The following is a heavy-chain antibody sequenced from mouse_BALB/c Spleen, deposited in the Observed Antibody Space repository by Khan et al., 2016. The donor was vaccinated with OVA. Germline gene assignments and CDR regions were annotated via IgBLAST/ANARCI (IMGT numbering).Heavy chain of an antibody. CDR2: ISDVGSYI. CDR1: GFTFSDYY. Sequence: EVELVESGGGLVKPGGSLKLSCEASGFTFSDYYMYWVRQTPEKRLVWVATISDVGSYIYYLDNVKGRFTISRDNAKNNLYLQMNSLKSEDTAMYYCIRGYYGDPFAYWGHGTLVTVSA. V-gene: IGHV5-4*02. J-gene: IGHJ3*01. CDR3: IRGYYGDPFAY. D-gene: IGHD2-13*01.